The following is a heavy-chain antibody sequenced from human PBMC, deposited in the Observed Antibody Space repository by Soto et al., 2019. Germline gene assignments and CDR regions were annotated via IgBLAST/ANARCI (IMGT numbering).Heavy chain of an antibody. J-gene: IGHJ6*01. CDR3: VKDRVPGAYGHYYGMDV. V-gene: IGHV3-30*18. CDR2: IPYDGSEQ. D-gene: IGHD5-12*01. CDR1: GITLNNSG. Sequence: QVQLVESGGGVVQPGRSLRLSCRVSGITLNNSGIHWVRQAPGKGLEWMAVIPYDGSEQYYADSMKGRLNISRDNSKNTVNLQMNSLRGEDTAIYYCVKDRVPGAYGHYYGMDVWGQGTTVTVSS.